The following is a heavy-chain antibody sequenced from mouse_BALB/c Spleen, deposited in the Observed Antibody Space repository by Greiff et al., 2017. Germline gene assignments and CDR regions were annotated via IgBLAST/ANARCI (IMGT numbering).Heavy chain of an antibody. CDR2: ISSGSSTI. D-gene: IGHD1-1*01. J-gene: IGHJ3*01. CDR1: GFTFSSFG. CDR3: AGYYGSSLWFAY. V-gene: IGHV5-17*02. Sequence: EVQLQQSGGGLVQPGGSRKLSCAASGFTFSSFGMHWVRQAPEKGLEWVAYISSGSSTIYYADTVKGRFTISRDNPKNTLFLQMTSLRSEDTAMYYCAGYYGSSLWFAYWGQGTLVTVSA.